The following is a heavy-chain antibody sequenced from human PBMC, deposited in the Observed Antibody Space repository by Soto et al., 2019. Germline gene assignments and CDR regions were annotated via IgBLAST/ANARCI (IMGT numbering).Heavy chain of an antibody. CDR1: GGSISSGGYY. Sequence: SETLSLTCTVSGGSISSGGYYWSWIRQHPGKGLEWIGYIYYSGSTYYNPSLKSRVTISVDTSKNQFSLKLSSVTAADTAVYYCARAPTGLYGMDVWGQGTTVTVSS. V-gene: IGHV4-31*03. CDR2: IYYSGST. CDR3: ARAPTGLYGMDV. D-gene: IGHD3-10*01. J-gene: IGHJ6*02.